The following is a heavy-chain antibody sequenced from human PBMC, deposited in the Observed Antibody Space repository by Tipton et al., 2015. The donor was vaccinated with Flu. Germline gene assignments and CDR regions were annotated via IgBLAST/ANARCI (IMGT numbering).Heavy chain of an antibody. Sequence: SLRLSCAASEFTFSTSWMHWVRQVPGKGLEWVSRINGDGSSTTYADSVKGRFSMSRDNAKDTLYLQMNSLRADDTAVYYCAREGGYCNTVTCYKYFQHWGQGTPVTV. D-gene: IGHD2-15*01. CDR3: AREGGYCNTVTCYKYFQH. V-gene: IGHV3-74*01. CDR1: EFTFSTSW. J-gene: IGHJ1*01. CDR2: INGDGSST.